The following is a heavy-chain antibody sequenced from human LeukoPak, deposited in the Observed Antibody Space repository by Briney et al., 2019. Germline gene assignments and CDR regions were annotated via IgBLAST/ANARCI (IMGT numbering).Heavy chain of an antibody. Sequence: SETLSLTCAVYGGSFSGYYWSWLRQPPGKGLEWIGEINHSGSTNYNPSLKSRVTISVDTSKNQFSLKLSSVTAADTAVYYCARPFSGTTSDAFDIWGQGTMVTVSS. D-gene: IGHD3-10*01. CDR1: GGSFSGYY. J-gene: IGHJ3*02. V-gene: IGHV4-34*01. CDR3: ARPFSGTTSDAFDI. CDR2: INHSGST.